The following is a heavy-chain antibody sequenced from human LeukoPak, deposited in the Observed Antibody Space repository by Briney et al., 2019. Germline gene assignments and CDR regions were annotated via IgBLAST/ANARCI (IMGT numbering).Heavy chain of an antibody. CDR3: AKIRGYSGYDLTSAFDI. Sequence: GGSLRLSCAASEFTFSSYAMNWVRQAPGKGLEWVSTISSSGSTYYGDSVKGRFTISRDNSKNTLYLQMDSLRAEDTAVYYCAKIRGYSGYDLTSAFDIWGQGTMVTVSS. J-gene: IGHJ3*02. V-gene: IGHV3-23*01. CDR2: ISSSGST. D-gene: IGHD5-12*01. CDR1: EFTFSSYA.